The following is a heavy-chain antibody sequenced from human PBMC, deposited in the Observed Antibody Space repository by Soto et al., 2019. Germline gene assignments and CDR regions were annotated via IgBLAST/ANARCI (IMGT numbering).Heavy chain of an antibody. J-gene: IGHJ4*02. CDR2: IIPIFGTA. Sequence: QVQLVQSGAEVKKPGSSVKVSCKASGGTFSSYAISWVRQAPGQGLEGMGGIIPIFGTANYAQKFQGRVTITADKSTNTDYMELSSLRSEDTAVYYCAREKRWLPTVVYYFDYWGQGTLVTVSS. D-gene: IGHD6-19*01. CDR3: AREKRWLPTVVYYFDY. V-gene: IGHV1-69*06. CDR1: GGTFSSYA.